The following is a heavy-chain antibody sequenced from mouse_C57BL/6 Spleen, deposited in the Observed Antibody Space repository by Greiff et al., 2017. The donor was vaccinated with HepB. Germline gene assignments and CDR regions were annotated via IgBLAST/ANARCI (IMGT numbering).Heavy chain of an antibody. CDR3: ARHYYGSRYWYFEV. J-gene: IGHJ1*03. CDR2: ISSGSSTI. CDR1: GFTFSDYG. D-gene: IGHD1-1*01. V-gene: IGHV5-17*01. Sequence: DVHLVESGGGLVKPGGSLKLSCAASGFTFSDYGMHWVRQAPEKGLEWVAYISSGSSTIYYADTVKGRFTISRDNAKNTLFLQMTSLRSEDTAMYYCARHYYGSRYWYFEVWGTGTTVTVSS.